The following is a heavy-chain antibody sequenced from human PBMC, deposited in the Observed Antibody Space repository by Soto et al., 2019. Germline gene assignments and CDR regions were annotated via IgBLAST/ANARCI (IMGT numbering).Heavy chain of an antibody. CDR2: IYYSGST. J-gene: IGHJ5*02. V-gene: IGHV4-39*01. CDR1: GGCISSSSYF. CDR3: ARHPSNFWFDP. Sequence: SETLSLTCTVSGGCISSSSYFWGWIRQPPGKGLKWIGSIYYSGSTYYNPSLKSRVTVSVDTSKNQFSLKLSSVTAADTAVYYCARHPSNFWFDPWGQGTLVTVSS. D-gene: IGHD4-4*01.